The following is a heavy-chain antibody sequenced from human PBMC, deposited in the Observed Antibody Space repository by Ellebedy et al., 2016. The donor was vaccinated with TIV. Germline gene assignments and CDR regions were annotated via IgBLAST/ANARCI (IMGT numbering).Heavy chain of an antibody. CDR3: ARGTYNWNYIYFDI. V-gene: IGHV3-23*01. D-gene: IGHD1-7*01. CDR1: GFTFSSYA. J-gene: IGHJ4*02. CDR2: IGGTSGRT. Sequence: GESLKISCAASGFTFSSYAMNWVRQAPGKGLEWISIIGGTSGRTYYADSVKGRFTISRDNSKNTLYLQMTSLRAEDTAVYYCARGTYNWNYIYFDIWGQGTLVTVSS.